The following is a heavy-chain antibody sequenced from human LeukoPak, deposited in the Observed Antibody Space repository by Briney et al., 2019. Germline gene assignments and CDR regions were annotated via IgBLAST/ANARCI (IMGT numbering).Heavy chain of an antibody. CDR2: ISGSGGST. CDR3: ATDLYTYYDSSGDNNYFDY. D-gene: IGHD3-22*01. Sequence: QAGGSLRLSCAASGFTFSSYAMSWVRQAPGKGLEWVSAISGSGGSTYYADSVKGRFTISRDNSKNTLYLQMNSLRAEDTAVYYCATDLYTYYDSSGDNNYFDYWGQGTLVTVSS. V-gene: IGHV3-23*01. J-gene: IGHJ4*02. CDR1: GFTFSSYA.